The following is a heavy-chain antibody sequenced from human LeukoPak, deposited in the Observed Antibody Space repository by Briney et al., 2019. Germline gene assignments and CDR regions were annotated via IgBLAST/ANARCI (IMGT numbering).Heavy chain of an antibody. CDR1: GGSLSSYY. CDR3: AREEFCNGGGCSFDS. J-gene: IGHJ4*02. V-gene: IGHV4-4*07. Sequence: KPSETLSLTCSVSGGSLSSYYWGWIRQSAGKGLEWIGRIYPSGTTNYNPSLKSRVTVSLDTSKNHFSLNLSSVTAADTAMYYCAREEFCNGGGCSFDSWGQGALVTVSS. CDR2: IYPSGTT. D-gene: IGHD2-15*01.